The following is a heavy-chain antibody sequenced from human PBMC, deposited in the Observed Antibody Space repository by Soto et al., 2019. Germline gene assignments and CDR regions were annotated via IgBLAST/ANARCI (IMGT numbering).Heavy chain of an antibody. Sequence: ASVKVSCKASGYTFTGYYMHWVRQAPGQGLEWMGWINPNSGGTNYAQKFQGRVTMTRDTSISTAYMELSRLRSDDTAVYYCARGTVATIYYYYGMDVWGHGTTVTVSS. D-gene: IGHD5-12*01. CDR2: INPNSGGT. V-gene: IGHV1-2*02. CDR3: ARGTVATIYYYYGMDV. CDR1: GYTFTGYY. J-gene: IGHJ6*02.